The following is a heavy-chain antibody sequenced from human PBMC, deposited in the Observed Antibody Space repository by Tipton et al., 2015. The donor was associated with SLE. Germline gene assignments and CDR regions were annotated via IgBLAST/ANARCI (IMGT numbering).Heavy chain of an antibody. CDR1: GGSFSGYY. J-gene: IGHJ5*02. V-gene: IGHV4-34*01. CDR2: IDHSGST. D-gene: IGHD2-8*01. CDR3: ARIVLVVYALNWFDP. Sequence: TLSLTCAVYGGSFSGYYWTWIRQPPGKGLEWIGDIDHSGSTNYNPSLKSRVTISVDTSKNQFSLKLSSVTAADTAVYYCARIVLVVYALNWFDPWGQGTLVTVSS.